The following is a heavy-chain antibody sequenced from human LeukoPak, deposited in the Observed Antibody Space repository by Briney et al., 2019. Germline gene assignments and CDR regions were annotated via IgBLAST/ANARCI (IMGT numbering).Heavy chain of an antibody. V-gene: IGHV3-49*04. J-gene: IGHJ4*02. D-gene: IGHD5-18*01. Sequence: PGGSLRLSCTASGFTFGDYAMSWVRQAPGKGLEWLGFIRSKAYGGTTEYAASVKGRFTISRDDSKSIAYLQMNSLKTEDTAVYYCTRVRGYSYGYADYWGQGTLVTVSS. CDR1: GFTFGDYA. CDR3: TRVRGYSYGYADY. CDR2: IRSKAYGGTT.